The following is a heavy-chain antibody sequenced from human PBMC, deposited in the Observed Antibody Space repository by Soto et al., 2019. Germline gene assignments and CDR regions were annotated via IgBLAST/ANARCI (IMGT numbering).Heavy chain of an antibody. CDR2: ITGSGGDS. J-gene: IGHJ4*02. Sequence: GGSLRLSCAASGFDFSSYVMSWVRQAPGKGLEWISAITGSGGDSYHADSVKGRFTISRDNTKNSLYVQMNSLRAEDTAVYYCARLYYGDLFDYWGQGTPVTVSS. CDR3: ARLYYGDLFDY. V-gene: IGHV3-23*01. D-gene: IGHD4-17*01. CDR1: GFDFSSYV.